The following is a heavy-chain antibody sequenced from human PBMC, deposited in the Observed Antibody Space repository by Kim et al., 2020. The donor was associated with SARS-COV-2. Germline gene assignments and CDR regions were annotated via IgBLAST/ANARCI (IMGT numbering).Heavy chain of an antibody. J-gene: IGHJ3*02. CDR1: GYSFTSYW. CDR3: ARRLVGARPRGAFDI. CDR2: IYPGDSDT. V-gene: IGHV5-51*01. D-gene: IGHD1-26*01. Sequence: GESLKISCKGSGYSFTSYWIGWVRQMPGKGLEWMGIIYPGDSDTRYSPSFQGQVTISADKSISTAYLQWSSLKASDTAMYYCARRLVGARPRGAFDIWGQGTMVTVSS.